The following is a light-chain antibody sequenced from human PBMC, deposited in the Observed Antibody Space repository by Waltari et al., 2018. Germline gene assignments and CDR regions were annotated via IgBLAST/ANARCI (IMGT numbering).Light chain of an antibody. Sequence: IVFTQSPATLSLSPGEGATLSCSASQNVHSFLAWYLQRPGQAPKLLIYVTSNRATGIPVRFSGSGSGTDFTLTISSLEPEDVAVYYCQQRKKCPLTFGGGTKVEIK. V-gene: IGKV3-11*01. J-gene: IGKJ4*01. CDR1: QNVHSF. CDR2: VTS. CDR3: QQRKKCPLT.